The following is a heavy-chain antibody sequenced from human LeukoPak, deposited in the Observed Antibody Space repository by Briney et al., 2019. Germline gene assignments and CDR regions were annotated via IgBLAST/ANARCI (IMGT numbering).Heavy chain of an antibody. CDR2: ISSSSSYI. J-gene: IGHJ4*02. CDR3: ARDPGYSYGPVGY. D-gene: IGHD5-18*01. Sequence: GGSLRLSCAASGFTFSSYSMNWVRQAPGKGLEWVSSISSSSSYIYYADSVKGRFTISRDNAKNSLYLQMNSLRAEDTAVYYCARDPGYSYGPVGYWGQGTLVTVSS. V-gene: IGHV3-21*01. CDR1: GFTFSSYS.